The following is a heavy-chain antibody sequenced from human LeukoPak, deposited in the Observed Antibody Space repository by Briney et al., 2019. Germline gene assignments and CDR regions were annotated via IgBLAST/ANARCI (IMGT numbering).Heavy chain of an antibody. D-gene: IGHD1-26*01. CDR2: IYYSGST. V-gene: IGHV4-59*01. CDR3: ARDGTASYFDY. J-gene: IGHJ4*02. CDR1: GGSISSYY. Sequence: PSETLSLTCTVSGGSISSYYWSWIRQPPGKGLEWIEYIYYSGSTNYNPSLKSRVTISVDTSKNQFSLKLSSVTAADTAVYYCARDGTASYFDYWGQGTLVTVSS.